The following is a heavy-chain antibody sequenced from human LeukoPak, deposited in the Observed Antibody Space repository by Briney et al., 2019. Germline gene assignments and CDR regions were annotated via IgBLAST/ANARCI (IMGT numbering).Heavy chain of an antibody. CDR1: GGSISTSSYY. Sequence: SETLSLTCTVSGGSISTSSYYWGWVRQPPGKGLEWIGNIFYSGSTYYSPSLKSRVTISLDTSRNQFSLKLNSVTAADTAVYYCARSMVAAGTIYSYYYMDVWGKGTTVTISS. CDR2: IFYSGST. J-gene: IGHJ6*03. D-gene: IGHD6-13*01. V-gene: IGHV4-39*07. CDR3: ARSMVAAGTIYSYYYMDV.